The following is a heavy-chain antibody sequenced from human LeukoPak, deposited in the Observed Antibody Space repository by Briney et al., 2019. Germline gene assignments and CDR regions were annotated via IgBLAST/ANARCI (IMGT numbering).Heavy chain of an antibody. CDR3: AKVRYYDSSGYYWFDP. J-gene: IGHJ5*02. V-gene: IGHV3-23*01. CDR2: ISGCGGST. Sequence: PGGSLRLSCAASGFTVSPNSMNWVRRAPGKGLEWVSLISGCGGSTYYADSVKGRFTISRDNSKNTLYLQMNSLRAEDTAVYYCAKVRYYDSSGYYWFDPWGQGTLVTVSS. CDR1: GFTVSPNS. D-gene: IGHD3-22*01.